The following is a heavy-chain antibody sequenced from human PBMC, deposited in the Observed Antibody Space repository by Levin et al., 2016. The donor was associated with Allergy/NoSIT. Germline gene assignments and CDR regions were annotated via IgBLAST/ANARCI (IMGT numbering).Heavy chain of an antibody. CDR3: ARAKDYDGLSGYFCPDH. V-gene: IGHV3-49*03. Sequence: LSLTCTSSGFTFADFALNWYRQAPGMGLEWVGFIRSKPYGGTPEIAASVAGRFSISRDDSKGIVYLQATNVKTEDTGVYYCARAKDYDGLSGYFCPDHWGRGTLVTVSS. J-gene: IGHJ4*02. CDR1: GFTFADFA. CDR2: IRSKPYGGTP. D-gene: IGHD3-3*01.